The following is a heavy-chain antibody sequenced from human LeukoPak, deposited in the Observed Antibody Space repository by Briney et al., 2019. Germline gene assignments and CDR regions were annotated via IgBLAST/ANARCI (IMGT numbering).Heavy chain of an antibody. Sequence: GASVKVSCKASGYTFTSYGISWVRQAPGQGLEWMGWISAYNGNTSYAQKLQGRVTMTTDTSTSTAYMELRSLRSDDTAVYYCARWGYYGSGSYSPDDYWGQGTLVTVSS. V-gene: IGHV1-18*01. CDR1: GYTFTSYG. D-gene: IGHD3-10*01. J-gene: IGHJ4*02. CDR3: ARWGYYGSGSYSPDDY. CDR2: ISAYNGNT.